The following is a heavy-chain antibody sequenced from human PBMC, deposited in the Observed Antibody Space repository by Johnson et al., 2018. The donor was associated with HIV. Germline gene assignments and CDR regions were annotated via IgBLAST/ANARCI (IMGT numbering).Heavy chain of an antibody. CDR2: IRYDGSNK. J-gene: IGHJ3*02. CDR1: GFTFSSYA. CDR3: AKAREYDSTGHDAFDI. Sequence: QVQLVESGGGVVKPGRSLRLSCAASGFTFSSYAMHWVRQAPGKGLEWVAFIRYDGSNKYYADSVKGRFTIARDNSKNTLYLQMNSLRAEDTAVYYCAKAREYDSTGHDAFDIWGQGTMVTVSS. D-gene: IGHD3-22*01. V-gene: IGHV3-30*02.